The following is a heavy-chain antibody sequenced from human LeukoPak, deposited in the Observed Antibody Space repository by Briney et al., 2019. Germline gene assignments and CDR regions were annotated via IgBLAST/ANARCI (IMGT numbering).Heavy chain of an antibody. Sequence: ASVKVSFKASGYTFTSYYMHWVRQAPGQGLEWMGIINPSGGSTSYAQKFQGRVTMTRDMSTTTVHMELSSLRSEDTAVYYCARSLRLLEWITYYYYYMDVWGKGTTVTVSS. D-gene: IGHD3-3*01. CDR2: INPSGGST. CDR3: ARSLRLLEWITYYYYYMDV. J-gene: IGHJ6*03. V-gene: IGHV1-46*01. CDR1: GYTFTSYY.